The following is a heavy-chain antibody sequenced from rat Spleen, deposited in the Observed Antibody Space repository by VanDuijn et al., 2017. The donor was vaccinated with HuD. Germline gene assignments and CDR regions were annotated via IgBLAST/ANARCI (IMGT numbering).Heavy chain of an antibody. CDR2: ISNGGTNT. Sequence: EVQLVESGGGLVQPGRSLKLSCAASGFTFNNYGMSWVRQTPTKGLEWVASISNGGTNTYYRGSVKGRFTISRDNAKNTQYLQMDSLRSEDTATYYCTRGYVMDAWGQGASVTVSS. CDR3: TRGYVMDA. J-gene: IGHJ4*01. V-gene: IGHV5S13*01. CDR1: GFTFNNYG.